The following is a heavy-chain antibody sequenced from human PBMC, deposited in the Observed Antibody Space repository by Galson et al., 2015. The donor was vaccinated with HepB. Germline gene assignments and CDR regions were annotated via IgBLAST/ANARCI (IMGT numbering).Heavy chain of an antibody. J-gene: IGHJ4*02. Sequence: SLRLSCAASGFTFSSFTMNWVRQAPGKGLEWVATISSTSAYIYYAASVKGRVTISRDNAKNSLYLQMSHLRPDDTAVYYCATLSVVLPSGSADYWGQGALVTVSS. D-gene: IGHD3-22*01. CDR1: GFTFSSFT. CDR2: ISSTSAYI. CDR3: ATLSVVLPSGSADY. V-gene: IGHV3-21*01.